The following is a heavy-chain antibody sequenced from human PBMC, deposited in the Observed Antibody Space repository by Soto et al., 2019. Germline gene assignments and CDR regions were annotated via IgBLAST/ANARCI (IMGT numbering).Heavy chain of an antibody. CDR3: ARGLEAGYYFAY. CDR2: ITTSGDRS. J-gene: IGHJ4*02. V-gene: IGHV3-23*01. Sequence: LRLSCAASGFTFGSYAMSWVRQAPGKGLEWVSGITTSGDRSGYADSVKGRFTVSRDNSQNTMYLQLNSLRGDDTAIYYCARGLEAGYYFAYWGQGTLVPASS. D-gene: IGHD3-22*01. CDR1: GFTFGSYA.